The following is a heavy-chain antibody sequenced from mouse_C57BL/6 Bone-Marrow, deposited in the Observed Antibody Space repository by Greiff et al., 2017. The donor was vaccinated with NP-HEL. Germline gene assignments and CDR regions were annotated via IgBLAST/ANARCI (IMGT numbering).Heavy chain of an antibody. CDR1: GYTFTGYW. CDR3: ARFGYYGRWYFDV. CDR2: ILPGSGSP. J-gene: IGHJ1*03. Sequence: VKLQESGAELMKPGASVTLSCKATGYTFTGYWIAWVTQRPGHCLELIGEILPGSGSPNYNDNFKGKATFTADTSSTTAYMQLSSLTTEDSAIYYCARFGYYGRWYFDVWGTGTTVTVSS. V-gene: IGHV1-9*01. D-gene: IGHD1-1*01.